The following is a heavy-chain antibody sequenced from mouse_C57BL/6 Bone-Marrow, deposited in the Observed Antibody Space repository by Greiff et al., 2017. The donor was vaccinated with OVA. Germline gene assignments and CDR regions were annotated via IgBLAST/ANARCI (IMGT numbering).Heavy chain of an antibody. V-gene: IGHV1-5*01. Sequence: EVQLQQSGTVLARPGASVKMSCKTSGYTFTSYWMHWVKQRPGQGLEWIGAIYPGNSDTSYNQKFKGKAKLTAVTSASTAYMELSSRTNEDSAVYYCTRYYGSSYWYFDVWGTGTTVTVSS. CDR3: TRYYGSSYWYFDV. J-gene: IGHJ1*03. D-gene: IGHD1-1*01. CDR2: IYPGNSDT. CDR1: GYTFTSYW.